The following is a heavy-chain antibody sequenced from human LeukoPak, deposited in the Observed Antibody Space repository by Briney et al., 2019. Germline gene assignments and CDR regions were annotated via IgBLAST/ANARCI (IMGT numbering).Heavy chain of an antibody. J-gene: IGHJ4*02. D-gene: IGHD2-2*02. CDR2: IWYDGSNK. Sequence: PGGSLRLSCAASGFTFGNYGMHWVRQAPGKGLEWVAVIWYDGSNKYYADSVKGRFTISRDNSKNTLYLQMNSLRAEDTAVYYCARVSRRYCSSTSCYTLQYWGQGTLVTVSS. V-gene: IGHV3-33*01. CDR3: ARVSRRYCSSTSCYTLQY. CDR1: GFTFGNYG.